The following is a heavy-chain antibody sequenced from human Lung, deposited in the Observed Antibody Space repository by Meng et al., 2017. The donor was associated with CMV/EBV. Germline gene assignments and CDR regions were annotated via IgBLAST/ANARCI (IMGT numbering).Heavy chain of an antibody. J-gene: IGHJ5*02. D-gene: IGHD4-17*01. V-gene: IGHV3-30*04. Sequence: SGFTFSNFAIHWVRRAPGKGLEWVAVISYDAKNKYYTDSVKGRFTLSRDNSKNTVNLQMNSLRVEDTAVYYCARAVGRGTWYGNWLDPWGQGTLVTVSS. CDR3: ARAVGRGTWYGNWLDP. CDR2: ISYDAKNK. CDR1: GFTFSNFA.